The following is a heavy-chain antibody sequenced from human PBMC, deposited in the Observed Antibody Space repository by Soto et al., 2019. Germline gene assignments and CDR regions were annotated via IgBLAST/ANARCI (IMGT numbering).Heavy chain of an antibody. CDR2: IIPIFGTA. CDR1: VSTFSSYA. CDR3: ARAGGDYGDYPAHYYYYGMDV. J-gene: IGHJ6*02. Sequence: QVQLVQSGAEVKKPGSSVKVSCKASVSTFSSYAISWVRQAPGQGLEWMGGIIPIFGTANYAQKFQGRVTITADESTSTAYIELSSLRSEDTAVYYCARAGGDYGDYPAHYYYYGMDVWGQGTTVTVSS. V-gene: IGHV1-69*01. D-gene: IGHD4-17*01.